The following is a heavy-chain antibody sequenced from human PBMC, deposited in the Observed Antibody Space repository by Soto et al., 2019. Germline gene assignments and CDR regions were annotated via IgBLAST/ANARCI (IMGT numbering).Heavy chain of an antibody. Sequence: GGSLRLSCAASGFTFSSCAMSWVRQAPGKGLEWVSAISGSGGSTYYADSVKGRFTISRDNSKNTLYLQMNSLRAEDTAVYYCAKEGSRDFWSGYYTPYGMDVWGQGTTVTVSS. CDR1: GFTFSSCA. D-gene: IGHD3-3*01. J-gene: IGHJ6*02. V-gene: IGHV3-23*01. CDR3: AKEGSRDFWSGYYTPYGMDV. CDR2: ISGSGGST.